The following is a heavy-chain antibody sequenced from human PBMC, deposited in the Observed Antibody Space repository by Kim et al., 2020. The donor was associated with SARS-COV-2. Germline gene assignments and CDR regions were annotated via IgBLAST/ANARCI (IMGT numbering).Heavy chain of an antibody. CDR2: INWDGKTT. Sequence: GGSLRLSCAASGFTFDDYAMHWVRQPPGKGLEWVSFINWDGKTTFYADSVKGRFTISRDNSKNSLYLQMNSLTTEDTAFYYCAKAKAVTGTTLGMDVWGQGTTVTASS. CDR1: GFTFDDYA. V-gene: IGHV3-43*01. D-gene: IGHD6-19*01. CDR3: AKAKAVTGTTLGMDV. J-gene: IGHJ6*02.